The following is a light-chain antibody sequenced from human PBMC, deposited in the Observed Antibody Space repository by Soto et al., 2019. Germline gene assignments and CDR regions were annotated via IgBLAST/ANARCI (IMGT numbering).Light chain of an antibody. V-gene: IGKV3-20*01. CDR1: QSVSSNY. J-gene: IGKJ1*01. Sequence: ESVLTQSPGTLSLSPGERATLSCRASQSVSSNYLAWYQQKPGQAPRLLIYGASTRATGIPDRFSGSGSGPDFTLTISRLEPEDFAVYFCQHYGSSPWTFGQGTKVDIK. CDR2: GAS. CDR3: QHYGSSPWT.